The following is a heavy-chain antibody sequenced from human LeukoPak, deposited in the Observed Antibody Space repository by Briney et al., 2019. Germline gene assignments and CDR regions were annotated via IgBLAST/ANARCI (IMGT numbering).Heavy chain of an antibody. CDR3: ARSLYCSGGSCPKNWFDP. Sequence: ASVKVSCKASGYTFTGYYMHWVRQAPGQGLEWMGWINPNSGGTNYAQKFQGRVTMTRDTSISTAYMELSRLRSDDTAVYYCARSLYCSGGSCPKNWFDPWGQGTLVTVSS. V-gene: IGHV1-2*02. J-gene: IGHJ5*02. CDR1: GYTFTGYY. D-gene: IGHD2-15*01. CDR2: INPNSGGT.